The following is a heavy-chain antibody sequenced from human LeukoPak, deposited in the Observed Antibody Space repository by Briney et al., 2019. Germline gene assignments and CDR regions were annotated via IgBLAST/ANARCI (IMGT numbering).Heavy chain of an antibody. CDR3: AREVSEGFDF. D-gene: IGHD3-22*01. CDR2: FGTRSTSI. Sequence: GGSLRLSCTASGFTFSGYSMNWIRQAPGKGLEWVSSFGTRSTSIYHAGSVKGRFAISRDNAKNSLYLQMNSLRAEDTALYYCAREVSEGFDFWGQGTLVTVSP. CDR1: GFTFSGYS. J-gene: IGHJ4*02. V-gene: IGHV3-21*01.